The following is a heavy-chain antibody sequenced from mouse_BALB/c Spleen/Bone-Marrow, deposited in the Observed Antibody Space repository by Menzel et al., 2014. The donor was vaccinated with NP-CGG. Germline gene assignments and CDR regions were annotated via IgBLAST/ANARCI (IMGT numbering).Heavy chain of an antibody. D-gene: IGHD1-2*01. CDR2: FYAGSGSI. CDR3: ARHEERFMTTAAWFAY. V-gene: IGHV1-62-2*01. CDR1: GYTFTEYT. Sequence: VQLQQSGAELVKPGASVKLSCKASGYTFTEYTIHCVKQRSGQGLEWIGWFYAGSGSIKYNEKFKDKATLTADKSSSTVYMELSRLTAEDSAVYCCARHEERFMTTAAWFAYWGQGTLVTVSA. J-gene: IGHJ3*01.